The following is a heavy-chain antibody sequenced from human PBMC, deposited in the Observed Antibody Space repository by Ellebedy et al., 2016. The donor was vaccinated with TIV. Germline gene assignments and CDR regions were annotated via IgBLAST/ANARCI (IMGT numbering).Heavy chain of an antibody. V-gene: IGHV3-23*01. D-gene: IGHD2/OR15-2a*01. Sequence: GESLKISCAASGFTFTTFPMSWVRQAPGKGLEWVSAVSPGGDFTLYADSVKGRFTISRDNSKNTLSLQMNSLRAEDTAVYYSAKGNPHFLWGQGTLVTVSS. CDR3: AKGNPHFL. J-gene: IGHJ4*02. CDR1: GFTFTTFP. CDR2: VSPGGDFT.